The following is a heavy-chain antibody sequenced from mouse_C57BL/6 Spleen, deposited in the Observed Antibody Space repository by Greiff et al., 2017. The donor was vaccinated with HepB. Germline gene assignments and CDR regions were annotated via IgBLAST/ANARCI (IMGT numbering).Heavy chain of an antibody. Sequence: VKLQESGAELVKPGASVKLSCKASGYTFTSYWMQWVKQRPGQGLEWIGEIDPSDSYTNYNQKFKGKATLTVDTSSSTAYMQLSSLTSEDSAVYYCARGGYYYGSRAYWGQGTLVTVSA. CDR2: IDPSDSYT. V-gene: IGHV1-50*01. D-gene: IGHD1-1*01. CDR1: GYTFTSYW. J-gene: IGHJ3*01. CDR3: ARGGYYYGSRAY.